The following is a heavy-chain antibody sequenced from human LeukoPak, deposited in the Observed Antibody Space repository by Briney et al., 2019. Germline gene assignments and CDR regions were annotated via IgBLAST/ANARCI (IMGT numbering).Heavy chain of an antibody. V-gene: IGHV3-49*04. CDR2: IGGKAYGGAT. J-gene: IGHJ4*02. CDR1: GFTFGAHS. CDR3: ICLTDPFDY. Sequence: GGSLRLSCTGSGFTFGAHSMAWVRQAPGKGPEWVGFIGGKAYGGATGYTASVKGRFTISRDDSKSIVYLQMNSLRTEDTAVYYCICLTDPFDYWGQGRLVTVSS.